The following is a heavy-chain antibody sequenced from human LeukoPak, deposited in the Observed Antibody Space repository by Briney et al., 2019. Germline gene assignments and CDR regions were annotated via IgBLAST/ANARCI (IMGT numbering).Heavy chain of an antibody. V-gene: IGHV3-21*01. Sequence: GGSLRLSCAASGFTFSAYNMNWVRRTPGKGLEWVSSITTSSTYMFYADSVRGRFTISGDNAENSLYLQMNSLRDEDTAAYYCARDPYSGGYGAYYYYYMDVWGKGTTVTVSS. D-gene: IGHD6-19*01. CDR3: ARDPYSGGYGAYYYYYMDV. J-gene: IGHJ6*03. CDR2: ITTSSTYM. CDR1: GFTFSAYN.